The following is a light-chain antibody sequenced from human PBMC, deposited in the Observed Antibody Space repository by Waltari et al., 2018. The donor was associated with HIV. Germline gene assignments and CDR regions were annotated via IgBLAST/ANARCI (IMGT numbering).Light chain of an antibody. Sequence: QPPSVSKDLRQTATLTCTGNSHNVGNQGATWLQHHQGHPPKLLSYRNNNRPSGISERFSASRSRNTASLTITGLQPEDEADYYCSAWDSSLGAWVFGGGTKLTVL. CDR2: RNN. CDR3: SAWDSSLGAWV. CDR1: SHNVGNQG. J-gene: IGLJ3*02. V-gene: IGLV10-54*04.